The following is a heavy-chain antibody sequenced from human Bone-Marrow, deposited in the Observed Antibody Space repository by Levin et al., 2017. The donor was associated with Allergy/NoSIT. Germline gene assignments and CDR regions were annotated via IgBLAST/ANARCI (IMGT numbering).Heavy chain of an antibody. V-gene: IGHV3-21*06. CDR2: ISGSGDSV. D-gene: IGHD2-15*01. CDR3: VRDHCSGGNCYSPFDC. CDR1: GFIFNSYS. Sequence: GGSLRLSCAASGFIFNSYSMNWVRQAPGKGLEWVSSISGSGDSVFYTNSLKGRFTISRDNAMNSLYLEMNSLRAEDTAVYYCVRDHCSGGNCYSPFDCWGQGTLVTVSS. J-gene: IGHJ4*02.